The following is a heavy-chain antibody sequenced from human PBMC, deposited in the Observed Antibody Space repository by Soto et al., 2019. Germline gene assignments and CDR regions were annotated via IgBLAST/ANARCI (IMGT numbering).Heavy chain of an antibody. V-gene: IGHV1-2*06. CDR3: ARELQRGLDV. CDR2: IYGNTADI. J-gene: IGHJ6*02. Sequence: ASVKVSCKASGYTLTGYFMHWVRQAPGQGPERMGLIYGNTADIIYAQRFQGRVTMTADTSINTAYMELSGLSSDDTAVYYCARELQRGLDVWGQGTTVTVSS. CDR1: GYTLTGYF.